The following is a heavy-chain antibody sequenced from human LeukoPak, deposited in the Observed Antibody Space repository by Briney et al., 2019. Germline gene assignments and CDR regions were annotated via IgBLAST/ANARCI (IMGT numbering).Heavy chain of an antibody. D-gene: IGHD4-11*01. CDR3: ARDPMTTVGY. J-gene: IGHJ4*02. V-gene: IGHV4-61*01. CDR1: GGCVSSGSYY. CDR2: IYYSGST. Sequence: SETLSLTCTVSGGCVSSGSYYWSWIRQPPGKGLEWIGYIYYSGSTNYNPSLKSRVTISVDTSKNQFSLKLSSVTAADTAVYYCARDPMTTVGYWGQGTLVTVSS.